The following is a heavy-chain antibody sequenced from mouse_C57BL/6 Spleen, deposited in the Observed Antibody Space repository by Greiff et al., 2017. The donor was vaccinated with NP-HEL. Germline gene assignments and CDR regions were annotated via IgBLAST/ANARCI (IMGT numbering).Heavy chain of an antibody. CDR3: ARGDYSNYWYFDV. CDR1: GYTFTSYW. D-gene: IGHD2-5*01. CDR2: IDPNSGGT. J-gene: IGHJ1*03. Sequence: QVQLQQPGAELVKPGASVKLSSKASGYTFTSYWIGRIDPNSGGTKYNEKFKSKATLTVDKPSSTAYMQLSSLTSEDSAVYYCARGDYSNYWYFDVWGTGTTVTVSS. V-gene: IGHV1-62-3*01.